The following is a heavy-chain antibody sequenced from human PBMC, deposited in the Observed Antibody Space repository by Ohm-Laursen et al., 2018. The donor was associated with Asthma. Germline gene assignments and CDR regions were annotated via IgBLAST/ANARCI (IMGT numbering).Heavy chain of an antibody. V-gene: IGHV4-59*12. CDR2: IYYSGST. J-gene: IGHJ6*02. D-gene: IGHD3-10*01. CDR1: GGSISSYY. CDR3: ARDHSSVSYYYYGMDV. Sequence: SETLSLTWAVSGGSISSYYWSWIRQPPGKGLEWIGYIYYSGSTNYNPSLKSRVTISVDTSKNQFSLKLSSVTAADTAVYYCARDHSSVSYYYYGMDVWGQGTTVTVSS.